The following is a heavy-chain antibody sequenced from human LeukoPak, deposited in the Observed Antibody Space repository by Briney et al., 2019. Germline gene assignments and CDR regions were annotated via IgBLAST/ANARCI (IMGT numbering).Heavy chain of an antibody. CDR1: GFTFSSYA. CDR3: ARGGQWLATFDY. J-gene: IGHJ4*02. Sequence: PGGSLRLSCAASGFTFSSYAMSWVRQAPGKGLEWVSYISSSGSTIYYADSVKGRFTISRDNAKNSLYLQMNSLRAEDTAVYYCARGGQWLATFDYWGQGTLVTVSS. D-gene: IGHD6-19*01. V-gene: IGHV3-48*04. CDR2: ISSSGSTI.